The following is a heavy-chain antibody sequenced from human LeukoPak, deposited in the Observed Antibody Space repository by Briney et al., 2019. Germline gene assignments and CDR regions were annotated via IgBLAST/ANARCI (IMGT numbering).Heavy chain of an antibody. CDR1: GGSFSGYY. Sequence: SETLSLTCAVYGGSFSGYYWSWIRQPPGKGLDWIGEINHSGSTNYNPSLKSRVTISVDTSKNQFSLKLSSVTAADTAVYYCAGGWGTAYGYWGQGTLVTVSS. CDR2: INHSGST. CDR3: AGGWGTAYGY. V-gene: IGHV4-34*01. J-gene: IGHJ4*02. D-gene: IGHD3-10*01.